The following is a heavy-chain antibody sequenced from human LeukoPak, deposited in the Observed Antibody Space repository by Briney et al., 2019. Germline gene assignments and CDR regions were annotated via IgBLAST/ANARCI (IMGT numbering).Heavy chain of an antibody. D-gene: IGHD3-10*01. Sequence: SETLSLTCAVYGGSFSGYYWSWIRQPPGKGLEWIGEINHSGTTNYNPSLKSRVTISVDTSKNQFSLKLSSVTAADTAVYYCASRPYYYGSGSLGYYFDYWGQGTLVTVSS. CDR1: GGSFSGYY. CDR2: INHSGTT. V-gene: IGHV4-34*01. CDR3: ASRPYYYGSGSLGYYFDY. J-gene: IGHJ4*02.